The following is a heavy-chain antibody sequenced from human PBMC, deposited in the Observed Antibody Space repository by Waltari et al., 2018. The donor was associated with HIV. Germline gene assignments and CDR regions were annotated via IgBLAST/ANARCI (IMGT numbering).Heavy chain of an antibody. D-gene: IGHD3-3*01. CDR1: GYTLINND. CDR3: ARGRCRYDFWSGYSSPCDAFDI. CDR2: MSPNSGNS. Sequence: QVQLVQSGAEVKKPGASVKVSCKASGYTLINNDINWARKATGQGLVRRGSMSPNSGNSGYGPDLRGRVTMTRNTSTSTAYMELTDLRSVDTAVYFCARGRCRYDFWSGYSSPCDAFDIWGQGTVVIVSS. V-gene: IGHV1-8*01. J-gene: IGHJ3*02.